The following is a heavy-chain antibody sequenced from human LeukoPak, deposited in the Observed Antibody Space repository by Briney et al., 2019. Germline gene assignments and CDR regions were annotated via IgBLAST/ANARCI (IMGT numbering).Heavy chain of an antibody. D-gene: IGHD6-19*01. Sequence: GGSLRLSCAASEFTFSSYAMSWVRQAPGKGLEWVSAISGSGGRTYYADSVKGRFTISRDNSKNTLYLQMNSLRAEDTAVYYCAKHRVPGIIHYWGQGTLVTVSA. V-gene: IGHV3-23*01. CDR2: ISGSGGRT. CDR1: EFTFSSYA. CDR3: AKHRVPGIIHY. J-gene: IGHJ4*02.